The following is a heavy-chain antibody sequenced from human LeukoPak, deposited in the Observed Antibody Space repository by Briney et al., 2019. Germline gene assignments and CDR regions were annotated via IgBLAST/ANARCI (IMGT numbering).Heavy chain of an antibody. CDR2: ISGSGSNT. CDR3: AAGSGSYYKATS. D-gene: IGHD3-10*01. J-gene: IGHJ5*02. Sequence: GGTLRLSCAASGFTFSSYGMSWVRQAPGKGLEWVSAISGSGSNTYYTDSVKGRFTISRDNSKYTLYLQMNSLRVEDTAVYYCAAGSGSYYKATSWGQGTLVTVSS. V-gene: IGHV3-23*01. CDR1: GFTFSSYG.